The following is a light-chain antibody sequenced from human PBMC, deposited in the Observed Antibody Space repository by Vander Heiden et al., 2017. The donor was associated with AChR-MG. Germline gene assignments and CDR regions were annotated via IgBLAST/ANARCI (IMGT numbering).Light chain of an antibody. CDR3: QVWDSSSDHPLYV. CDR1: NIRSKS. Sequence: SYVLTPPPSVSVAPGHTARLTCGGNNIRSKSVHWYQQKPGQAPVLVVYDDSDRPSGIPERFSGSNSGNTATLTISRVEAGDEADYYCQVWDSSSDHPLYVFGTGTKVTVL. J-gene: IGLJ1*01. V-gene: IGLV3-21*02. CDR2: DDS.